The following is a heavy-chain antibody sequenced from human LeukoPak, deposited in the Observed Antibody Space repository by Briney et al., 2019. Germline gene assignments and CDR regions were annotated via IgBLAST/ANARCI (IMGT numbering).Heavy chain of an antibody. V-gene: IGHV3-21*01. Sequence: GGSLRLSCAASGFTFSSYSMNWVRQAPGKGLEWVSSISSSNSYIYYADSVKGRFTISRDNAKNTLYLQMNSLRAEDTAVYYCARVAEDTAIINWGQGTLVTVSS. CDR1: GFTFSSYS. CDR3: ARVAEDTAIIN. J-gene: IGHJ4*02. CDR2: ISSSNSYI. D-gene: IGHD5-18*01.